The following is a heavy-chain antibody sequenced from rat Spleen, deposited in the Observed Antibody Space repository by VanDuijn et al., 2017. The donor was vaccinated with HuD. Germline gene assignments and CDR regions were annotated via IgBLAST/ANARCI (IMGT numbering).Heavy chain of an antibody. CDR2: INYDGSNT. J-gene: IGHJ4*01. CDR1: GFTFSNYD. Sequence: EVQLVESGGGLVQPGRSMKLSCAASGFTFSNYDMAWVRQAPTKGLEWVASINYDGSNTYYRDSVKGRFTISRDNAKNTLYLQMDSLRSEDTATYYCARGDRYNPDYVMDAWGQGASVTVSS. CDR3: ARGDRYNPDYVMDA. V-gene: IGHV5-25*01. D-gene: IGHD1-5*01.